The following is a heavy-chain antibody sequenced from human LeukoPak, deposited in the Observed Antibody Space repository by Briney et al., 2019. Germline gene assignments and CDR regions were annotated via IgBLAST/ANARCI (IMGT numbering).Heavy chain of an antibody. CDR3: ARDRYCSGGSCYRGFDY. J-gene: IGHJ4*02. D-gene: IGHD2-15*01. V-gene: IGHV3-21*01. CDR1: GFTLSSYS. Sequence: PGGSLRLSCAASGFTLSSYSMNWVRQAPGKGLEWVSSISSSSSYIYYADSVKGRFTISRDNAKNSLYLQMNSLRAEDTAVYYCARDRYCSGGSCYRGFDYWGQGTLVTVSS. CDR2: ISSSSSYI.